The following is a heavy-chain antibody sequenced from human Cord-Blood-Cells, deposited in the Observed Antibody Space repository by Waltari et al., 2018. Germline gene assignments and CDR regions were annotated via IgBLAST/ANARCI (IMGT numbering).Heavy chain of an antibody. CDR2: IIPIFGTA. D-gene: IGHD6-19*01. J-gene: IGHJ6*02. CDR3: ARVATSSGWYYYYGMDV. CDR1: GGTFSSYD. Sequence: QVQLVQSGAEVKKPGSSVKVSCKASGGTFSSYDISWVRPAPGQGLEWMGGIIPIFGTANYAQKFQGRVTITADESTSTAYMELSSLRSEDTAVYYCARVATSSGWYYYYGMDVWGQGTTVTVSS. V-gene: IGHV1-69*01.